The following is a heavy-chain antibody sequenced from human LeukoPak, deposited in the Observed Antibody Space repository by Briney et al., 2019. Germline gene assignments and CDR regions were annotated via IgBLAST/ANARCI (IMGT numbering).Heavy chain of an antibody. CDR1: RGTFSSYA. V-gene: IGHV1-69*06. J-gene: IGHJ6*04. D-gene: IGHD2-15*01. CDR3: ARSRDIVVVVANYYYYYGMDV. CDR2: IIPIFGTA. Sequence: ASVKVSCKASRGTFSSYAISWVRQAPGQGLEWMGGIIPIFGTANYAQKFQGRVTITADKSTSTAYMELSSLRSEDTAVYYCARSRDIVVVVANYYYYYGMDVWGKGTTVTVSS.